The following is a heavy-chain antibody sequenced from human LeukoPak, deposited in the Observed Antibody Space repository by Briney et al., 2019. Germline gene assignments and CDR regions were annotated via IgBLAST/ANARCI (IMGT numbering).Heavy chain of an antibody. CDR3: ARVRSGYSHENYFDY. V-gene: IGHV3-48*03. Sequence: PGGSLRLSCAASGFPFSNYEMNWVRQAPGKGLEWVSYISGSGSTIYYADSVKGRFTISRDNAKDSLYLQMNSLRAEDTAVYYCARVRSGYSHENYFDYWGQGTLVTVSS. CDR1: GFPFSNYE. J-gene: IGHJ4*02. CDR2: ISGSGSTI. D-gene: IGHD5-18*01.